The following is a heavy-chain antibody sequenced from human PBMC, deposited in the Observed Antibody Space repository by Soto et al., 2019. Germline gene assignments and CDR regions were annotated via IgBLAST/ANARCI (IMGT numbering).Heavy chain of an antibody. V-gene: IGHV2-5*02. D-gene: IGHD4-17*01. CDR3: ERPTTTSGYFDH. Sequence: QITLKESGPTLVKPTQTLTLTCSFSGFSPSTSGVGMGWIRQPPGKALEWLALVYWDDDKRYSPSLKSRLTIPNDTYKTQVALTLTTMDPVDTAQYYCERPTTTSGYFDHWGQGTLVTVSS. J-gene: IGHJ4*02. CDR2: VYWDDDK. CDR1: GFSPSTSGVG.